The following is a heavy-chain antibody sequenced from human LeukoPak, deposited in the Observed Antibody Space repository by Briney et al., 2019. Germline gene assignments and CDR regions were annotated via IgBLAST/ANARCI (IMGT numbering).Heavy chain of an antibody. Sequence: GGSLRLSCAASGFTFSNYDMNWVRQAPGKGLEWVSYISSSGSTIYYADSVKGRFTISRDNAKNSLYLQMNSLRAEDTAVYYCAGSADYWYFDLWGRGTLVTVSS. CDR3: AGSADYWYFDL. J-gene: IGHJ2*01. CDR1: GFTFSNYD. V-gene: IGHV3-48*03. CDR2: ISSSGSTI.